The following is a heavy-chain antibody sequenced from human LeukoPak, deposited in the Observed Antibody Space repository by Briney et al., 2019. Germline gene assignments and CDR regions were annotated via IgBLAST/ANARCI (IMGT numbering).Heavy chain of an antibody. CDR1: QFTFSSYG. D-gene: IGHD3-22*01. Sequence: GGSLRLSCAASQFTFSSYGMHWVRQAPGKGLEWVTFIRYDGTKKYVDSVKGRFTISRDNSKNTLYLQMNSLRAEDTAVYYCAGDLYYYDSSGNCLGYWGQGTLVTVSS. V-gene: IGHV3-30*02. CDR3: AGDLYYYDSSGNCLGY. CDR2: IRYDGTKK. J-gene: IGHJ4*02.